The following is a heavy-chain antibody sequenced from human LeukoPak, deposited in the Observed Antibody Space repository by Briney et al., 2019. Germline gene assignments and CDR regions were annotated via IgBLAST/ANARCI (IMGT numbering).Heavy chain of an antibody. Sequence: RGSLRLSCAASGFTFSLSAMTWVRQPPGKGLEWVATVSNSGAATYYADSVKGRFSISRDNAKNTLYLQMNSLRAEDTAVYYCAREGVPAFDIWGQGTMVTVSS. CDR2: VSNSGAAT. CDR1: GFTFSLSA. V-gene: IGHV3-23*01. D-gene: IGHD4/OR15-4a*01. CDR3: AREGVPAFDI. J-gene: IGHJ3*02.